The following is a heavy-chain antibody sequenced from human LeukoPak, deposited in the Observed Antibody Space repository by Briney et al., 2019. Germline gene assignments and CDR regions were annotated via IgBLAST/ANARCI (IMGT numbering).Heavy chain of an antibody. V-gene: IGHV4-59*01. CDR3: ARRGYSSGLFDY. CDR2: VYYSGDT. CDR1: GGSINSYF. J-gene: IGHJ4*02. D-gene: IGHD5-18*01. Sequence: SETLSLTCTVSGGSINSYFWNWIRQSPGKGLEWIGSVYYSGDTNYNPSLKSRVTISVDTSKNQFSLELTSVTAADTAVYYCARRGYSSGLFDYWGQGTLVTVSS.